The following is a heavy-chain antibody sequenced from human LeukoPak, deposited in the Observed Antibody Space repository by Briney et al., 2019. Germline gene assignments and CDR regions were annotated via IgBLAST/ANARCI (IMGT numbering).Heavy chain of an antibody. J-gene: IGHJ4*02. CDR1: GFTFSSYG. D-gene: IGHD6-6*01. CDR3: ARSGSIAAPNGY. CDR2: ISYDGSNK. V-gene: IGHV3-30*03. Sequence: PGGSLRLSCAASGFTFSSYGMHWVRQAPGKGLEWVAVISYDGSNKYYADSVKGRFTISRDNSKNTLYLQMNSLRAEDTAVYYCARSGSIAAPNGYWGQGTLVTVSS.